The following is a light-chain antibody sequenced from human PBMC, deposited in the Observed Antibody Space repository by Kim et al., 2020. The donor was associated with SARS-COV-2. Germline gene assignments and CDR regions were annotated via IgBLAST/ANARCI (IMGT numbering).Light chain of an antibody. V-gene: IGKV1-39*01. Sequence: DYVRDRVNSTCRASQDISRYLNGYQQKPGKAPKLLIYTASSLQSRVPSRFTGSGSETDFTLTISSLQPEDFATYYCQQTYSASRTFGQGTKVDIK. CDR3: QQTYSASRT. CDR1: QDISRY. CDR2: TAS. J-gene: IGKJ1*01.